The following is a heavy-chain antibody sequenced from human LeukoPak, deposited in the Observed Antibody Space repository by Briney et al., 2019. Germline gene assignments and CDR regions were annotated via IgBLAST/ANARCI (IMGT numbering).Heavy chain of an antibody. Sequence: PSKTLSLTCTVSGGSIRGYYWSWIRQPPGKGLEWIGYIYLSGSINYNPFLKSRVTISVDNSKNQFSLKLSAVTAADTGVYYCARHEFDSGSLPYFDYWGQGILVTVSS. V-gene: IGHV4-59*08. CDR3: ARHEFDSGSLPYFDY. D-gene: IGHD3-10*01. J-gene: IGHJ4*02. CDR2: IYLSGSI. CDR1: GGSIRGYY.